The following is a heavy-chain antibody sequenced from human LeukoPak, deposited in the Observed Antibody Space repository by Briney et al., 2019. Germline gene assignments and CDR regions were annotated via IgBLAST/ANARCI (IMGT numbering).Heavy chain of an antibody. D-gene: IGHD2-2*01. CDR3: ARRYCSSTSCYAFDY. CDR1: GFTFSSYE. J-gene: IGHJ4*02. CDR2: ISSTSTYI. V-gene: IGHV3-21*01. Sequence: PGGSLRLSCAASGFTFSSYEMNWVRQAPGKGLEWVASISSTSTYIYYADSVTGRFTISRDNAKNSLYLQMNSLRAEDTAMYYCARRYCSSTSCYAFDYWGQGTLVTVSS.